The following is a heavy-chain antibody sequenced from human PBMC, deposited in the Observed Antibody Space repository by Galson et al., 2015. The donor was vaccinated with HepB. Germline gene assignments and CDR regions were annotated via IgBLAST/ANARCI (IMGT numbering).Heavy chain of an antibody. J-gene: IGHJ4*02. CDR2: ISWDSGSI. Sequence: SLRLSCAASGFTFDDYAMHWVRQAPGKGLEWVSGISWDSGSIGYADSVKGRFTISRDNAKNSLYLQMNSLRAEDTALYYCAKVKSAVEMATVYFDYWGQGTLVTVSS. D-gene: IGHD5-24*01. CDR1: GFTFDDYA. CDR3: AKVKSAVEMATVYFDY. V-gene: IGHV3-9*01.